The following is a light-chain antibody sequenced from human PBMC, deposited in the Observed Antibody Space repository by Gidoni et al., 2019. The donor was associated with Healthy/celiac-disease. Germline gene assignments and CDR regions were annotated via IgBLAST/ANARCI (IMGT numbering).Light chain of an antibody. CDR2: YDS. CDR1: NIGSKS. CDR3: QVWDSSSDPVV. Sequence: SYVLTQPPSVSVAPGKTARITCGGNNIGSKSVHWYQQKPGQATVLVIYYDSDRPSGIPERFSGSNSGNTATLTISRVEAGDEADYYCQVWDSSSDPVVFGGGTKLXVX. V-gene: IGLV3-21*04. J-gene: IGLJ2*01.